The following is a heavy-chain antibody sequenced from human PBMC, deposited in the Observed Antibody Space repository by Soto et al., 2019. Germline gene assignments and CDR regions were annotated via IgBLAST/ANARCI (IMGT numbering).Heavy chain of an antibody. D-gene: IGHD3-3*01. CDR3: AGPDYTQDVWCHTYDI. J-gene: IGHJ3*02. Sequence: GESLKISCKGFDYTFAAYWIGWVRQMPGKGLEWMGVINPRDSDAKYSPPFEGQVTISADKSINTAFLQWRSLKASDTAMYYCAGPDYTQDVWCHTYDIWGQGTMVTVSS. CDR1: DYTFAAYW. CDR2: INPRDSDA. V-gene: IGHV5-51*01.